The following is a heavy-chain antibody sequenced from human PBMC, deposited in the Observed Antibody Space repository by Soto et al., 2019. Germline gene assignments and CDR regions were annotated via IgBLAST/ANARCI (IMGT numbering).Heavy chain of an antibody. J-gene: IGHJ4*02. D-gene: IGHD2-15*01. Sequence: GGSLRLSCASSGFTFSRNWMNLVRQAPGKGLEWVANIKQDGSETYYVDSVKGRFTISRDNAKNSLYLQMNSLRAEDTAVYYCVRDLGYCSGGICYTVLDYWGQGTLVTVSS. CDR3: VRDLGYCSGGICYTVLDY. CDR1: GFTFSRNW. CDR2: IKQDGSET. V-gene: IGHV3-7*01.